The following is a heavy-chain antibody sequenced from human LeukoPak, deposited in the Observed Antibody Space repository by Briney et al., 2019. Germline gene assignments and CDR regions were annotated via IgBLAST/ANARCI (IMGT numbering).Heavy chain of an antibody. CDR3: ARAIASYGDSAY. D-gene: IGHD5-18*01. CDR1: GFKFSSFS. V-gene: IGHV3-48*04. CDR2: ITSTSSAT. Sequence: GGSLRLSCAASGFKFSSFSMGWVRQAPGKGLEWLSYITSTSSATYYADSLQGRFTISRDDAKNSLYLQINSLRADDTAVYYCARAIASYGDSAYWGQGTLVTVSS. J-gene: IGHJ4*02.